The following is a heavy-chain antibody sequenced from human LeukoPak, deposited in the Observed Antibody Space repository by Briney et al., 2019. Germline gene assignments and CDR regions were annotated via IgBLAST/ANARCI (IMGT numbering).Heavy chain of an antibody. CDR3: AEDSRLDY. Sequence: SVKVSCKASGCTFSSYAISWVRQPPGQGLEWVGRIITILGIANYAQKFQGRFTITADKSTSTAYMELSSLRSEDTAVYYCAEDSRLDYWGQGTLVTVSS. V-gene: IGHV1-69*04. CDR2: IITILGIA. CDR1: GCTFSSYA. J-gene: IGHJ4*02.